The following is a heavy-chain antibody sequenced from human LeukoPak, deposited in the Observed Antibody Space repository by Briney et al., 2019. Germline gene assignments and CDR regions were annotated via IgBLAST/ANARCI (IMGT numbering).Heavy chain of an antibody. Sequence: GSLRLSCAASGFTVSSNYMSWVRQAPGKGLEWVSVIYSGGSTYYADSVKGRFTISRDNSKNTLYLQMNSLRAEDTAVYYCARRDLGYSGYEDWGQGTLVTVSS. V-gene: IGHV3-53*01. CDR1: GFTVSSNY. J-gene: IGHJ4*02. CDR3: ARRDLGYSGYED. D-gene: IGHD5-12*01. CDR2: IYSGGST.